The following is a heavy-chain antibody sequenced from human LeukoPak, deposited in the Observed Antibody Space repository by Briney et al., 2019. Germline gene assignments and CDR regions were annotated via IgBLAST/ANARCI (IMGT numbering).Heavy chain of an antibody. CDR1: GGSISSYY. J-gene: IGHJ4*02. CDR2: IYYSGST. CDR3: ARHTRLSTDPFDY. V-gene: IGHV4-59*08. D-gene: IGHD3-16*01. Sequence: SETLSLTCTVSGGSISSYYWTWIRKPPGKGLEWIGYIYYSGSTNYNPSLKSRVTISVDTSKNQFSLKLSSVTAADTAVYYCARHTRLSTDPFDYWGQGTLVTVSS.